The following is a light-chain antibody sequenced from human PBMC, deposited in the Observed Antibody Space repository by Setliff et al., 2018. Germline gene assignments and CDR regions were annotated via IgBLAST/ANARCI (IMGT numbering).Light chain of an antibody. J-gene: IGLJ1*01. Sequence: QSVLTQPPSVSGAPGQTVTISCTGSSSNIGGGFNVHWYQHLPGRAPRLLIYVNTNRPSGVPDRFSASKSGTSASLAISGLQAEDGADYYCQSFDSSLSGPYVFGTGTKVTVL. CDR3: QSFDSSLSGPYV. CDR1: SSNIGGGFN. CDR2: VNT. V-gene: IGLV1-40*01.